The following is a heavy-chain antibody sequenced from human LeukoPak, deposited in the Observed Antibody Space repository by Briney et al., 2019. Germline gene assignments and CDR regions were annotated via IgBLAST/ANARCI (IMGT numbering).Heavy chain of an antibody. J-gene: IGHJ4*02. CDR1: GFTVSSNS. CDR3: AKVKGWWPPTSADY. D-gene: IGHD2-15*01. CDR2: ITFSGSST. Sequence: GGSLRLSCTVSGFTVSSNSMSWVRQAPGMGPDWVSSITFSGSSTDYADSVKGRFTISRDNSKNTLYLQMSSLRVEDTAVYYCAKVKGWWPPTSADYWGQGTLVTVSS. V-gene: IGHV3-23*01.